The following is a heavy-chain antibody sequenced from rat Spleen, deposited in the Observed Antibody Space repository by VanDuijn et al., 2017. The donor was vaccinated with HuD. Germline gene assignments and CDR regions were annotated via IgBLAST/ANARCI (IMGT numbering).Heavy chain of an antibody. CDR1: GFTFNNYG. V-gene: IGHV5-29*01. Sequence: EVQLVESGGGLVQPGRSLKVSCAASGFTFNNYGMAWVRQAPTKGLEWVASISTSGGSTYYRDSVKGRFTISRDNAKSTLYLQMDSLRSEDTATYYCARHHYSSWDYVMDAWGQGASVTVSS. D-gene: IGHD1-2*01. CDR3: ARHHYSSWDYVMDA. CDR2: ISTSGGST. J-gene: IGHJ4*01.